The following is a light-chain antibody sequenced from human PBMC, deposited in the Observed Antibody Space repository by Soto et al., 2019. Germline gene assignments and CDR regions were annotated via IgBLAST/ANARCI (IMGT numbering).Light chain of an antibody. Sequence: EIVMTQSPATLSVSPGERATLSCRASQSVNNNLAWYQQKPGQAPRLLIYGASARATGIPARFSGSGSGTELTLTISRLQSEDCAVYYCQQYNNWPLTFGGGTKLEIK. V-gene: IGKV3-15*01. CDR1: QSVNNN. J-gene: IGKJ4*02. CDR2: GAS. CDR3: QQYNNWPLT.